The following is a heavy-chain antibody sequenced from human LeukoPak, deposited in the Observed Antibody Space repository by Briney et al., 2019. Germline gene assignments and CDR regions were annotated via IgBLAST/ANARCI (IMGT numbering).Heavy chain of an antibody. CDR2: IHYSGNT. J-gene: IGHJ3*02. CDR1: GGSISSYY. V-gene: IGHV4-59*01. CDR3: ARARLWFKAFDI. D-gene: IGHD3-10*01. Sequence: SETLSLTCTVSGGSISSYYWSWIRQPPGKGLEWIGYIHYSGNTNYNPSLKSRVTISLVTSKNQFSLKLSSVTAADTAVYYCARARLWFKAFDIWGQGTMVTVSS.